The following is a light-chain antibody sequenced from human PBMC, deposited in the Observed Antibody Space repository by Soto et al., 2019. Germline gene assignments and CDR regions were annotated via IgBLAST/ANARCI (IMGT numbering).Light chain of an antibody. Sequence: DVVMTQTPLSLSVTPGQPASISCKSSQSLLRSDGKTYLYWYLQKPGQPPQALIYEVSNRFSGVXDXXSGSVSGTDFTLKISRVDAEDVGVYYCMQSTQVPYTFGQGTKLEIK. CDR1: QSLLRSDGKTY. J-gene: IGKJ2*01. V-gene: IGKV2D-29*01. CDR2: EVS. CDR3: MQSTQVPYT.